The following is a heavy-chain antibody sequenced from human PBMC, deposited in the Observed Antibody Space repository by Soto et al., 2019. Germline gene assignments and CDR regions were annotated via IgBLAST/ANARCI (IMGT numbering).Heavy chain of an antibody. CDR3: ARGGSLNWYFDL. V-gene: IGHV3-74*01. CDR2: INSDGSST. Sequence: EVQLVESGGGLVQPGGSLRLSCAASGFTFSSYWMHWVRQAPGKGLVWVSRINSDGSSTSYADSVKGRFTISRDSDKNTQYLQMNSLRAEDTAVYYCARGGSLNWYFDLWGRGTLVTVSS. CDR1: GFTFSSYW. J-gene: IGHJ2*01. D-gene: IGHD1-26*01.